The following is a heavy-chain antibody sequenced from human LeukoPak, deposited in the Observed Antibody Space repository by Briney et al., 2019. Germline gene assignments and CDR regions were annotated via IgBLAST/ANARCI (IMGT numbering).Heavy chain of an antibody. CDR2: IYYSGST. V-gene: IGHV4-59*08. Sequence: PSETLSLTRTVSVGSISNYYWSWIRQPPGKGLEWIGYIYYSGSTNYNPSLKSRVTMSVDTSKNQFSLKLSPVTAADTAVYFCARGSGWYFHWGQGTLVTVSS. CDR1: VGSISNYY. J-gene: IGHJ4*02. CDR3: ARGSGWYFH. D-gene: IGHD6-19*01.